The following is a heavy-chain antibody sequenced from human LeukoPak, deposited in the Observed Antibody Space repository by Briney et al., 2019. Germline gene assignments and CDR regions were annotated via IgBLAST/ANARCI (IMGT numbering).Heavy chain of an antibody. J-gene: IGHJ4*02. Sequence: GGSLRLSCAASGFTFSSYAMHWVRQAPGKGLEWVAVISYDGSNKYYADSVKGRFTISRDNSRNTLYLQMNNLRAEDTATYYCASRVPSETYLAVFDYWGQGTLVTVSS. D-gene: IGHD3-10*02. V-gene: IGHV3-30-3*02. CDR2: ISYDGSNK. CDR3: ASRVPSETYLAVFDY. CDR1: GFTFSSYA.